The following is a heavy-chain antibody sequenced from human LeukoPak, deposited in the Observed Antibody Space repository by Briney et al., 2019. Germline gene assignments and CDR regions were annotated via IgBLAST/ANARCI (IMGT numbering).Heavy chain of an antibody. V-gene: IGHV1-2*02. Sequence: ASVKVSCKASGYTFTDYYIHWVRQAPGQGLEYMGWISPNSGGTNYAQYFQGRVTMTRDTSISTAYMELSRLRSDDTAVYYCARDLVGYCSSTSCFDLGYWGQGTLVTVSS. CDR2: ISPNSGGT. CDR1: GYTFTDYY. J-gene: IGHJ4*02. D-gene: IGHD2-2*01. CDR3: ARDLVGYCSSTSCFDLGY.